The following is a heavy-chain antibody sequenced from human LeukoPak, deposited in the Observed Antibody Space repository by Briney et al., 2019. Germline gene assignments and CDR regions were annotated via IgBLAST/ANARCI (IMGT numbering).Heavy chain of an antibody. CDR1: GYTXTGYY. CDR3: ATDLGSSWIY. J-gene: IGHJ4*01. D-gene: IGHD6-13*01. CDR2: INPNSGGT. V-gene: IGHV1-2*02. Sequence: ASVKVSCKASGYTXTGYYLHWVRQAPGQGLEWMGWINPNSGGTNYAQKFQGRVTMTRDTSISTAYMELSRLSSDDTAVYYCATDLGSSWIYWGQGTLVTVSS.